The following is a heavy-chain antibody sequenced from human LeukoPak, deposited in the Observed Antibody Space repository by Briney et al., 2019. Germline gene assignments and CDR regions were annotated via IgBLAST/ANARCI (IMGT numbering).Heavy chain of an antibody. J-gene: IGHJ3*02. CDR2: IESGGNT. CDR1: GFTFGDSW. CDR3: AKRVGYGYGIDI. D-gene: IGHD4-17*01. Sequence: GGSLRLSCVASGFTFGDSWMSWVRQAPGKGLEWVSIIESGGNTYYADSVKGRFTISRDNSKSTVFLQMNSLRAEDTAFYYCAKRVGYGYGIDIWGPGTMVTVSS. V-gene: IGHV3-53*01.